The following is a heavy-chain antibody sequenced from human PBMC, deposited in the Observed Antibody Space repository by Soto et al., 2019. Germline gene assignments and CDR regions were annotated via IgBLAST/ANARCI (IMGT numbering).Heavy chain of an antibody. Sequence: PGGSLRLSCAASGFTFSSYGMHWVRQAPGKGLEWVAVISYDGSNKYYADSVKGRFTISRDNSKNTLYLQMNSLRAEDTAVYYCAKYEESYDFWSGSHDYWGQGTLVTVSS. CDR3: AKYEESYDFWSGSHDY. CDR1: GFTFSSYG. V-gene: IGHV3-30*18. J-gene: IGHJ4*02. D-gene: IGHD3-3*01. CDR2: ISYDGSNK.